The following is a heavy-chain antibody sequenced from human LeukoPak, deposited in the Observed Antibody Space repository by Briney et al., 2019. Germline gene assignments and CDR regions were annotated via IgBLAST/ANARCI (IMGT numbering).Heavy chain of an antibody. CDR2: INPNSGGT. CDR3: ARVQNIVENFDY. J-gene: IGHJ4*02. Sequence: ASVKVSCKASGYTFTGYYMHWVRQAPGQGLEWMGWINPNSGGTNYAQKFQGRVTMTRDTSISTAYMELSWLRSDDTAVHYCARVQNIVENFDYWGQGTLVTVSS. V-gene: IGHV1-2*02. CDR1: GYTFTGYY. D-gene: IGHD5-12*01.